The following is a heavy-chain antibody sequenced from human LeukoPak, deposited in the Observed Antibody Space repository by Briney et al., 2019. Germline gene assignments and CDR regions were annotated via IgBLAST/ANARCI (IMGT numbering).Heavy chain of an antibody. J-gene: IGHJ4*02. CDR3: ARGVAGYFDY. Sequence: ASVKVSCKASGYTFTSYYIHWVRQAPGQGLEWMGIINPSGGATNYAQKLQGRVTMTRDTSTSIVYKELTRLRSEDTAVYYCARGVAGYFDYWGQGTLVTVSS. CDR1: GYTFTSYY. V-gene: IGHV1-46*01. CDR2: INPSGGAT. D-gene: IGHD6-19*01.